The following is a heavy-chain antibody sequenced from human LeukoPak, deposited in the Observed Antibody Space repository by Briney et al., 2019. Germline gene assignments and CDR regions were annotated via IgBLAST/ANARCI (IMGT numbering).Heavy chain of an antibody. CDR1: GYTFTGYY. V-gene: IGHV1-2*02. J-gene: IGHJ4*02. CDR2: INPNSGGT. Sequence: GASVKVSCKASGYTFTGYYMHWVRQAPGQGLEWMGWINPNSGGTNYAQKFQGRVTMTRDTSISTAYMELSRLRSDDTAVYYCARSYSSGWYADYYFDYWGQGTLVTVSS. CDR3: ARSYSSGWYADYYFDY. D-gene: IGHD6-19*01.